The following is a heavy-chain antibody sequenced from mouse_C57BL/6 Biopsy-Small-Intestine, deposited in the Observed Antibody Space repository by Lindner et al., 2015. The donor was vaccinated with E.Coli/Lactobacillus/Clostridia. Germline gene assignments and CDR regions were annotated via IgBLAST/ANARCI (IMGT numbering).Heavy chain of an antibody. D-gene: IGHD1-1*01. Sequence: VQLQESGGGLVKPGGSLKLSCAASGFTFSSYAMSWVRQTPEKRLEWVATISDGGSYTYYPDNVKSRFTISRDNAKNNLYLQMSHLKSEDTAMYYCARDYYGSRYYFDYWGQGTTLTVSS. CDR1: GFTFSSYA. CDR3: ARDYYGSRYYFDY. V-gene: IGHV5-4*01. CDR2: ISDGGSYT. J-gene: IGHJ2*01.